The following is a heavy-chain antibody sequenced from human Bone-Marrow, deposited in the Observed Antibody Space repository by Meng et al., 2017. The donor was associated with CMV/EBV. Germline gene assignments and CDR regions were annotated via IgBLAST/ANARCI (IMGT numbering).Heavy chain of an antibody. J-gene: IGHJ6*02. CDR3: TRLAGASWGYYYGMDV. Sequence: GGSLRLSCTASGFTFGDYAMSWVRQAPGKGLEWVGFIRSKAYGGTTEYAASVKGRFTISRDDSKSIAYLQMNSLKTEDTAVYYCTRLAGASWGYYYGMDVWGQGNTVTVAS. CDR2: IRSKAYGGTT. CDR1: GFTFGDYA. D-gene: IGHD1-26*01. V-gene: IGHV3-49*04.